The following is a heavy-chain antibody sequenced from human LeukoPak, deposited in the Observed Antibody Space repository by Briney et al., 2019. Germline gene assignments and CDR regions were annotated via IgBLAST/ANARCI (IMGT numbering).Heavy chain of an antibody. D-gene: IGHD5-24*01. CDR3: ARRIQYNWFDP. CDR1: GGSISSYY. J-gene: IGHJ5*02. Sequence: TSETLSLTCTVSGGSISSYYWSWLRQPPGKGLEWIGYIYTSGSTNYNPSLKSRVTISVDTSKNQVSLKLSSVTAADTAVYYCARRIQYNWFDPWGQGTLVTVSS. CDR2: IYTSGST. V-gene: IGHV4-4*09.